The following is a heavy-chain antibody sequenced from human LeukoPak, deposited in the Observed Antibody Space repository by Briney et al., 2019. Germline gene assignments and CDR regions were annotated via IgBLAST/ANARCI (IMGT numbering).Heavy chain of an antibody. J-gene: IGHJ5*02. V-gene: IGHV1-8*01. CDR1: GYTFTSYD. CDR3: ATEQWLVSRNWFDP. D-gene: IGHD6-19*01. CDR2: MNTNSGNT. Sequence: ASVNVSCQASGYTFTSYDINWERQATGQGLEWMGWMNTNSGNTGYAQKFQGRVTMTRNTSISTAYMELSSLRSEDTAVYYCATEQWLVSRNWFDPWGQGTLVTVSS.